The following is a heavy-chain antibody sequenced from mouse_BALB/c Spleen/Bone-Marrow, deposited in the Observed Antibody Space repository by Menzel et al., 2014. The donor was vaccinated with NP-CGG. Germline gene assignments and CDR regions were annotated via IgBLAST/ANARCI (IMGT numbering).Heavy chain of an antibody. CDR2: IRSKSNNYAT. CDR1: GFTFNTYA. Sequence: EVKLVESGGGLVQPKGSLKLSCAASGFTFNTYAMDWVCQAPGKGLEWVARIRSKSNNYATYYADSVKDRYTISRDDSQSMLYLQMNNLNTEDTAMYYCVRENYYGSSGYAMDYWGQGTSVTVSS. J-gene: IGHJ4*01. CDR3: VRENYYGSSGYAMDY. V-gene: IGHV10-3*03. D-gene: IGHD1-1*01.